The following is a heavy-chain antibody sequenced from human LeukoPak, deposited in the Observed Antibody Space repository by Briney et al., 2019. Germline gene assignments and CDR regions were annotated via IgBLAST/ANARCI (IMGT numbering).Heavy chain of an antibody. Sequence: GGSLRLSCAASGFTCSSYAMIWVRQAPGKGLEWVSAISGSGGSTYYADSVKGRFTISRDNSKNTLYLQMNSLRAEDTAVYYCAKVGGGYSYAYFDYWGQGTLVTVSS. CDR1: GFTCSSYA. D-gene: IGHD5-18*01. CDR3: AKVGGGYSYAYFDY. CDR2: ISGSGGST. J-gene: IGHJ4*02. V-gene: IGHV3-23*01.